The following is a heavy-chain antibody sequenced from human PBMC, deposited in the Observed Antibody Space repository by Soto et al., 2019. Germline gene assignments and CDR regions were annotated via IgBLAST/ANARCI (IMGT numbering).Heavy chain of an antibody. Sequence: EVQLVESGGGLVQPGGSLRLSCAASGFTFSSYWMSWVRQAPGKGLEWVANIKQGGSEKYYVDSVKGRFTISRDNAKNSLYLQMNGLRAEDTAVYYWARVYGGPGFDYWGQRTLVTVSS. CDR1: GFTFSSYW. V-gene: IGHV3-7*01. CDR3: ARVYGGPGFDY. D-gene: IGHD3-10*01. J-gene: IGHJ4*02. CDR2: IKQGGSEK.